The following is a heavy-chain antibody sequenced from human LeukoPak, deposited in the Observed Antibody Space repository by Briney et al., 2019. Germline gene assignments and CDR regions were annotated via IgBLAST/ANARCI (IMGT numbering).Heavy chain of an antibody. CDR3: AGLVVGTATIAY. CDR1: GGSISSSNYY. V-gene: IGHV4-39*01. Sequence: PSETLSLTCTVSGGSISSSNYYWGWIRQPPGKGLEWIGNIFYSGGTHYNPSLKSRVTISVDTSKNQFSLKLNSVTAADTAVYHCAGLVVGTATIAYCGQGTLVTVSS. CDR2: IFYSGGT. J-gene: IGHJ1*01. D-gene: IGHD2-21*02.